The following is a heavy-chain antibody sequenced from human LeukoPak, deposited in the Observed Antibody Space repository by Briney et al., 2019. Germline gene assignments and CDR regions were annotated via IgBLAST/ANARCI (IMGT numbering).Heavy chain of an antibody. CDR3: ARAPARKTTVTKYYFDY. Sequence: GGSLRLSCAASGFTFSSYAMHWVRQAPGKGLEWVAVISYDGSNKYYADSVKGRFTISRDNSKNTLYLQMNSLRAEDTAVYYCARAPARKTTVTKYYFDYWGQGTLVTVSS. V-gene: IGHV3-30-3*01. J-gene: IGHJ4*02. CDR1: GFTFSSYA. D-gene: IGHD4-4*01. CDR2: ISYDGSNK.